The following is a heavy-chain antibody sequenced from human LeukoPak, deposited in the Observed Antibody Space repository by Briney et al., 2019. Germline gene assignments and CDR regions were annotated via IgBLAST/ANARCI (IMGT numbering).Heavy chain of an antibody. CDR1: GGSISDSY. Sequence: SETLSLTCTVSGGSISDSYWSWIRQPPGKGLEWIGYIHYSGSTNYNPSLKSRGTISVDTSKSQLSLKLSSVTVADTAVYYCARVAGDDSLDYWGQGTLVTVSS. CDR3: ARVAGDDSLDY. CDR2: IHYSGST. J-gene: IGHJ4*02. D-gene: IGHD3-16*01. V-gene: IGHV4-59*01.